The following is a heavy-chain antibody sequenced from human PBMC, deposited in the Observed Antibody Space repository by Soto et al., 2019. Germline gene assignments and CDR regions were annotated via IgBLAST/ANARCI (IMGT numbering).Heavy chain of an antibody. CDR1: GFSFSSYA. Sequence: PGGSLRLSCAASGFSFSSYAMSWARQAPGKGLEWVSAISNSGGTTFYADSVKGRFTISRDNFKNTVFLQMSSLRAEDTAVYYCAKYVAVAGTALYRLDVWGQGTTVTVSS. CDR2: ISNSGGTT. D-gene: IGHD6-19*01. V-gene: IGHV3-23*01. J-gene: IGHJ6*02. CDR3: AKYVAVAGTALYRLDV.